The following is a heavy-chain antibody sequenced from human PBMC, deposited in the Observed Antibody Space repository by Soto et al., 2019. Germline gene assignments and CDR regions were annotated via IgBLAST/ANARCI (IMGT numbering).Heavy chain of an antibody. D-gene: IGHD3-10*01. J-gene: IGHJ5*02. CDR1: GYTFTHYG. Sequence: QVQLVQSGAEVKKPGASVKVSCKASGYTFTHYGISWVRQAPGQGLEWMGWINTYNGNTNHAQKLQGRVTMTTDTSTSTAYMELRSLRSDDTAVYYCARGVGSGTYYNQYNWFDPWGQGTLVTVSS. CDR2: INTYNGNT. CDR3: ARGVGSGTYYNQYNWFDP. V-gene: IGHV1-18*01.